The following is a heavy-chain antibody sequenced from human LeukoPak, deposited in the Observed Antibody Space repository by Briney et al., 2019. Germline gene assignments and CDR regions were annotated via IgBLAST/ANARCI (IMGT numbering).Heavy chain of an antibody. J-gene: IGHJ4*02. CDR2: ISGGGGST. CDR1: GFSFSSYG. D-gene: IGHD1-26*01. CDR3: ARDHWGATDY. V-gene: IGHV3-23*01. Sequence: GGSLRLSCAASGFSFSSYGMTWVRQAPGKGLEWVSSISGGGGSTNSADSVKGRFTISRDNAKNSLYLQMNSLRAEDTAVYYCARDHWGATDYWGQGTLVTVSS.